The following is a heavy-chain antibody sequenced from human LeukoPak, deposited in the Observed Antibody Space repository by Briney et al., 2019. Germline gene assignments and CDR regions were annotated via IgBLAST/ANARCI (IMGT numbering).Heavy chain of an antibody. CDR3: ARRRAAAGPFDY. CDR1: GGSISSSTYY. D-gene: IGHD6-13*01. Sequence: SETLSLTCTVSGGSISSSTYYWGWIRQPPGKGLGWIGNIYYSGNTLYNPSLKSRVTISVDTSKNQFSLRLNSVTAADTSVYYCARRRAAAGPFDYWGQVTLVTVSS. CDR2: IYYSGNT. V-gene: IGHV4-39*01. J-gene: IGHJ4*02.